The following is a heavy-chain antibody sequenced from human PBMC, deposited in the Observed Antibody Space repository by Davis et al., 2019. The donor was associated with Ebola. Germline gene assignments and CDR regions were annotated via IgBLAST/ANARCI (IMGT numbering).Heavy chain of an antibody. CDR1: GSTFTSYD. V-gene: IGHV1-8*01. CDR2: ITPNSGYT. J-gene: IGHJ4*02. D-gene: IGHD5-12*01. CDR3: ARGQIGYSGRFRFDS. Sequence: ASVTVSCKASGSTFTSYDLSWVRQAPGQGLEWMGWITPNSGYTASAQKFQGRVTMTRNTSINTAYMELSGLTSEDTALYFCARGQIGYSGRFRFDSWGQGTLVTVSS.